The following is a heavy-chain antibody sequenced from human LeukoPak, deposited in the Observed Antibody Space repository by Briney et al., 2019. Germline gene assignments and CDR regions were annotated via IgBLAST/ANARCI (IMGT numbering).Heavy chain of an antibody. J-gene: IGHJ1*01. CDR2: ISYDGSNK. D-gene: IGHD3-3*01. V-gene: IGHV3-30-3*01. CDR3: AKERPGPIYDF. CDR1: GFTFSSYA. Sequence: GGSLRLSCAASGFTFSSYAMHWVRQAPGKGLEWVAVISYDGSNKYYADSVKGRFTISRDNSKNTLYLQMNSLRAEDTAVYYCAKERPGPIYDFWGQGTLVTVSS.